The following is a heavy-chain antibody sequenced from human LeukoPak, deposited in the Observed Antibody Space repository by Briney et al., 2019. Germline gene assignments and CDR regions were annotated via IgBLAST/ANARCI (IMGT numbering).Heavy chain of an antibody. V-gene: IGHV3-30*18. CDR2: ISYDGSNR. Sequence: GRSLRLSCVASGFTFSSYGMQWVRQAPGKGLEWVALISYDGSNRNYADSVKGRFTISRDYSKNTLYLQMNSLRAEDTAVYYCAKDHGSGWFPDYWGQGTLVTVSS. CDR1: GFTFSSYG. CDR3: AKDHGSGWFPDY. J-gene: IGHJ4*02. D-gene: IGHD6-19*01.